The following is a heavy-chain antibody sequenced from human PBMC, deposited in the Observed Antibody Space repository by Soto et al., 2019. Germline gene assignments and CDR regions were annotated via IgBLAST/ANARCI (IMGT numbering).Heavy chain of an antibody. CDR2: INPNSGGT. D-gene: IGHD3-10*01. J-gene: IGHJ4*02. CDR3: ARDLDGSGSYYTDY. V-gene: IGHV1-2*02. Sequence: QVQLVQSGAEVKKPGASVKVSCKASGYTFTGYYMHWVRQAPGQGLEWMGWINPNSGGTNYAQKLQGRVTMTTDTSASTAFMELRSLTSDDTAMYFCARDLDGSGSYYTDYWGQGTLVTVSS. CDR1: GYTFTGYY.